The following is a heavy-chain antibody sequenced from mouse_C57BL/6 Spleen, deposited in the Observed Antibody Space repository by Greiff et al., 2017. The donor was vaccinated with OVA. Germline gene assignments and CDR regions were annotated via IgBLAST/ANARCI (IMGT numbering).Heavy chain of an antibody. Sequence: QVQLQQPGADLVKPGASVKVSCKASGYTFTSYWMHWVKQRPGQGLEWIGRIHPSDSDTNYNQQFKGKATLTVDKSSSTAYMQLSSLTSEDSAVYYGAIGWGTAQGVRAMDYWGQGTSVTVSS. CDR3: AIGWGTAQGVRAMDY. CDR1: GYTFTSYW. CDR2: IHPSDSDT. J-gene: IGHJ4*01. V-gene: IGHV1-74*01. D-gene: IGHD3-2*02.